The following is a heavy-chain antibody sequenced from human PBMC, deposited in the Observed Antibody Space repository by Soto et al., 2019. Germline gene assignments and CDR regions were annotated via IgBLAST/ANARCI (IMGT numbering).Heavy chain of an antibody. J-gene: IGHJ4*02. CDR3: ARVSCSSTSCYWGIDY. Sequence: GGSLRLSCAASGFTFSSYAMHWVRQAPGKGLEWVAVISYDGSNKYYADSVKGRFTISRDNSKNTLYLQMNSLRAEDTAVDYCARVSCSSTSCYWGIDYWGQRTLVTVSS. D-gene: IGHD2-2*01. CDR1: GFTFSSYA. CDR2: ISYDGSNK. V-gene: IGHV3-30-3*01.